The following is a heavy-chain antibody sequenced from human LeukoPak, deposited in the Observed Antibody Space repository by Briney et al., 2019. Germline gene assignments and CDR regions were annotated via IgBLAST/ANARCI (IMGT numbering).Heavy chain of an antibody. D-gene: IGHD1-26*01. CDR3: LYYQELIGAFDY. V-gene: IGHV3-49*03. Sequence: PGRSLRLSCTASGFTFGDYAMSWFRQAPGKGLERVGFIRSKAYGGTTEYAASVKGRFTISRDDSKSIAYLQMNSLKTEDTAVYYCLYYQELIGAFDYWGQGTLVTVSP. J-gene: IGHJ4*02. CDR1: GFTFGDYA. CDR2: IRSKAYGGTT.